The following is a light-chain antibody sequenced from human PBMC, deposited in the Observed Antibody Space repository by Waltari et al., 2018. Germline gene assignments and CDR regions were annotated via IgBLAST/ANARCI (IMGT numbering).Light chain of an antibody. Sequence: DIQMTQSPSTLSAAVGDRVTFTCRASKAINNWLAWYQQKPGKAPKVLIYKASILESGVSSRFSGSGSGTEFTLTINSLQADDSATYYCQQYKSYPVTFGPGTKVDVK. V-gene: IGKV1-5*03. CDR3: QQYKSYPVT. J-gene: IGKJ1*01. CDR2: KAS. CDR1: KAINNW.